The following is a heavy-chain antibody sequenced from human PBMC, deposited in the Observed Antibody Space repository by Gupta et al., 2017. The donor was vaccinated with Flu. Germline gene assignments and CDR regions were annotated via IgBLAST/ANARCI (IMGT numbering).Heavy chain of an antibody. CDR3: AQDNSMYYSSGSYYTRPFEH. CDR2: ISGSGGNT. Sequence: EVQLLESGGGLVQPGGSLRLSCAASGFTFNSCAMTWVRQAPGKGLEWVSAISGSGGNTHYADSVKGRFTISRDNSKNTLYLQINSLRAEDTAIYYCAQDNSMYYSSGSYYTRPFEHWGQGTLGTVSS. D-gene: IGHD3-10*01. V-gene: IGHV3-23*01. CDR1: GFTFNSCA. J-gene: IGHJ4*02.